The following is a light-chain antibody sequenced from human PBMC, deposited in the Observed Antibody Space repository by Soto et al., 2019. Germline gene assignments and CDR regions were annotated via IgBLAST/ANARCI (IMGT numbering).Light chain of an antibody. CDR3: ETWDSNSHWV. CDR2: LEGSGGY. CDR1: SGHSSYI. J-gene: IGLJ3*02. V-gene: IGLV4-60*02. Sequence: QSVLTQSSSASASLGSSVKLTCTLSSGHSSYIIAWHQQQPGKAPRYLMKLEGSGGYNKGSGVPDRFSGSSSGADRYLTISHLQFEDEADYYCETWDSNSHWVFGGGTKLTVL.